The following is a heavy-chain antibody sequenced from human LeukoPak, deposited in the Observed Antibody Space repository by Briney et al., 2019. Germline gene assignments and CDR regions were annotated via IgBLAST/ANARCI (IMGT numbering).Heavy chain of an antibody. D-gene: IGHD1-26*01. CDR3: ARGRGSYHDPHYFDY. Sequence: GGSLRLSCAASGFTVSSNHMSWVRQAPGKGLEWVSVLYSGGSTYYADSVKGRFTISRDNSKNTLYLQMNSLRVEDTAVYYCARGRGSYHDPHYFDYWGQGTLVTVSS. V-gene: IGHV3-66*01. CDR2: LYSGGST. CDR1: GFTVSSNH. J-gene: IGHJ4*02.